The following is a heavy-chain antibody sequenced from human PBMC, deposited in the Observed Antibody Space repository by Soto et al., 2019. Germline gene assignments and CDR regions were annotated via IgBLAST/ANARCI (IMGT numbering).Heavy chain of an antibody. V-gene: IGHV4-38-2*01. D-gene: IGHD2-8*01. CDR2: IYHSGGT. Sequence: PSETLSLTCAVSGYSISSGYYWGWIRQPPGKGLEWIGSIYHSGGTYYNTSIKSRVTISVDTSKNQFSLKLSSVTDAEKAVYYCARANGYFDYCGQGKMVTVS. CDR3: ARANGYFDY. CDR1: GYSISSGYY. J-gene: IGHJ4*02.